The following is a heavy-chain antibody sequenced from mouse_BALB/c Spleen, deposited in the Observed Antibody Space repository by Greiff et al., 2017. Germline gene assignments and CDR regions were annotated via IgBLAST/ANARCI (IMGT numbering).Heavy chain of an antibody. D-gene: IGHD1-1*01. CDR3: AREDNYGSSYWYFDV. J-gene: IGHJ1*01. V-gene: IGHV5-17*02. CDR2: ISSGSSTI. Sequence: EVKVVESGGGLVQPGGSRKLSCAASGFTFSSFGMHWVRQAPEKGLEWVAYISSGSSTIYYADTVKGRFTISRDNPKNTLFLQMTSLRSEDTAMYYCAREDNYGSSYWYFDVWGAGTTVTVSS. CDR1: GFTFSSFG.